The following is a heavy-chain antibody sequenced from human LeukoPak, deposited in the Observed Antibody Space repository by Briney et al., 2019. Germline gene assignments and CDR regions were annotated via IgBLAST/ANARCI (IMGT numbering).Heavy chain of an antibody. CDR1: GYTFTGYY. CDR3: AFSSYYLQGNYYYMDD. D-gene: IGHD1-26*01. J-gene: IGHJ6*03. CDR2: INPNSGGT. Sequence: ASVKVSCKASGYTFTGYYMHWVRQAPGQGLEWMGWINPNSGGTNYAQNLQGRVTMTTDTSTSTVYMELRSLRSDDTAVYYCAFSSYYLQGNYYYMDDWGKGTTVTVSS. V-gene: IGHV1-2*02.